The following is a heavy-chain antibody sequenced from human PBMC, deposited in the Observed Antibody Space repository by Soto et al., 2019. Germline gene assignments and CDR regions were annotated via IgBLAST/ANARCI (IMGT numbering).Heavy chain of an antibody. J-gene: IGHJ6*02. V-gene: IGHV1-69*01. D-gene: IGHD6-13*01. Sequence: QVQLVQSGAEVRKSGSSVKVSCKAAGGTFSDYALSWVRQAPGQGLEWMGGIIPMFATTNYAQKFQGRVTITADDSATKAHVELSSLKSEDTAVYYCARGRGRGFSSNWNICWYYNMDVWGQGTTVTVSS. CDR3: ARGRGRGFSSNWNICWYYNMDV. CDR2: IIPMFATT. CDR1: GGTFSDYA.